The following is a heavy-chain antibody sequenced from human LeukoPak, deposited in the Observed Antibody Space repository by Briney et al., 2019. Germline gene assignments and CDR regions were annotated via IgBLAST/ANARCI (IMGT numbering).Heavy chain of an antibody. D-gene: IGHD3-10*01. J-gene: IGHJ5*02. V-gene: IGHV4-39*07. CDR3: ATSGYYYGSGSYYYPSGWFDP. CDR2: ISYTGIT. Sequence: PSETLSLTCTISAGSISSTNYYWGWIRQPPGKGLAWIGSISYTGITYYNPSLKSRVSISVDTSKNQFSLKLSSVTAADTAVYYCATSGYYYGSGSYYYPSGWFDPWGQGTLVTVSS. CDR1: AGSISSTNYY.